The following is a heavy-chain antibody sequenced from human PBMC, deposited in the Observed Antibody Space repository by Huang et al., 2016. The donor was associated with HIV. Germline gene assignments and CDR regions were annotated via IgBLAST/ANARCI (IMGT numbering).Heavy chain of an antibody. CDR3: ATKTAGMDI. CDR2: IKQDETEK. J-gene: IGHJ6*02. CDR1: TFTFGAYW. V-gene: IGHV3-7*01. Sequence: VESGGRSVQPGGSIRLSCVGSTFTFGAYWMSWVRQPPGKGREVVANIKQDETEKYYVDSVKGRFNISRDNAKKVLFLEMDALRVEDTAIYFCATKTAGMDIWGQGTTVIVSS.